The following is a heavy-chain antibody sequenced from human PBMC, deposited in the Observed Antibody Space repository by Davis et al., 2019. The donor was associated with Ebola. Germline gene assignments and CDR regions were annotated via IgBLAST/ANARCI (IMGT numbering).Heavy chain of an antibody. J-gene: IGHJ6*03. D-gene: IGHD6-13*01. CDR1: GGSFSGYY. Sequence: PSETLSLTCAVYGGSFSGYYWSCIRQPPGKGLEWIGEINHSGSTNYNPSLKSRVTISVDTSKNQFSLKLSSVTAADTAVYYCARGYSSSWGRYYYYYMDVWGKGTTVTVSS. CDR2: INHSGST. CDR3: ARGYSSSWGRYYYYYMDV. V-gene: IGHV4-34*01.